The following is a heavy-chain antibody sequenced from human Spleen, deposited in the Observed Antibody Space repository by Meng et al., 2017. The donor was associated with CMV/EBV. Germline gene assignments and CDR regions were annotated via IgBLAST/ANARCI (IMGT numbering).Heavy chain of an antibody. CDR2: IYPGDSDT. J-gene: IGHJ4*02. CDR3: ARHGTGHSYGSVDF. V-gene: IGHV5-51*01. Sequence: KGSGYSFTAYWIGWVRQMPGKGLEWMGIIYPGDSDTKYSPSFQGQVTISADKSISTAYLQWSSLRASDTAMYYCARHGTGHSYGSVDFWGQGTLVTVSS. D-gene: IGHD5-18*01. CDR1: GYSFTAYW.